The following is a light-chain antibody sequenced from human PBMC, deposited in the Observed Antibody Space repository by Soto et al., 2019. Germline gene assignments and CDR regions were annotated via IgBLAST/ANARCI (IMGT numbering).Light chain of an antibody. CDR1: QSVRSSY. CDR3: QQYGSSPLT. V-gene: IGKV3-20*01. CDR2: GAS. Sequence: EIVLTQSPGTLSFSPGERATLSSRASQSVRSSYLPWYPQKPGQAPRLPIIGASSRAPGIPDRFSGSGSGTDFTLTISRLEPEDFAVYYCQQYGSSPLTFGQGTKLEIK. J-gene: IGKJ2*01.